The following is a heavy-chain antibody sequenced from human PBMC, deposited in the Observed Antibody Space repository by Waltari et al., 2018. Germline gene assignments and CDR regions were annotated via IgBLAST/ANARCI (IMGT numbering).Heavy chain of an antibody. CDR3: ARVSDGFYYYYYGMDV. CDR1: GGSISSSNW. V-gene: IGHV4-4*02. Sequence: QVQLRESGPGLVKPSGTLSLTCAVSGGSISSSNWWSWVRQPPGKGLEWIGEIYHSGSTNYTPSLKSRVTISVDKSKNQFSLKLSSVTAADTAVYYCARVSDGFYYYYYGMDVWGQGTTVTVSS. CDR2: IYHSGST. D-gene: IGHD3-10*01. J-gene: IGHJ6*02.